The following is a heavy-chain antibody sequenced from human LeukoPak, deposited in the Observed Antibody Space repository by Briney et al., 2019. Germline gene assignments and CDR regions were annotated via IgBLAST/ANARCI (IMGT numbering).Heavy chain of an antibody. J-gene: IGHJ4*02. V-gene: IGHV3-21*01. D-gene: IGHD3-10*01. CDR1: GFTFSSYS. CDR3: ARGFESGRGY. Sequence: GGSLRLSCAASGFTFSSYSMNWVRQAPGKGLEWVSSISSSSSYIYYADSVKGRFTISRDNAKDSLYLQMNSLRAEDTAVYYCARGFESGRGYWGQGTLVTVSS. CDR2: ISSSSSYI.